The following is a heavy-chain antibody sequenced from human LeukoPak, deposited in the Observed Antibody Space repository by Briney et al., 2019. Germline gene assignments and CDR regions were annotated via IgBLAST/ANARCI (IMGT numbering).Heavy chain of an antibody. D-gene: IGHD1-26*01. J-gene: IGHJ4*02. CDR1: GGTISRYY. Sequence: PSETLSLTCAVSGGTISRYYWSWIRQSPGKGLEWIGYIYSTGSTNSSPSLKSRVSISDDTSKNQFSLNMRSVTAADTAVYYCARHESAVGALFHWGQGVLVTVSS. CDR3: ARHESAVGALFH. CDR2: IYSTGST. V-gene: IGHV4-59*08.